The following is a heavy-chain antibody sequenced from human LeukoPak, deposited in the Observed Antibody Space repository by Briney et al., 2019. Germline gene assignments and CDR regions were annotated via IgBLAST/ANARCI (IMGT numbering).Heavy chain of an antibody. CDR3: ARHVTMVRGVIFYYYGMDV. V-gene: IGHV5-51*01. Sequence: GESLKIFGKGSGYSFSTYWIGWVRQMPGKGLEWMGIIYPGDSDTRYSPSFQGQVTISVDKSTSTAYLQWSSLKASDTAMYYCARHVTMVRGVIFYYYGMDVWGQGTTVTVSS. CDR2: IYPGDSDT. J-gene: IGHJ6*02. D-gene: IGHD3-10*01. CDR1: GYSFSTYW.